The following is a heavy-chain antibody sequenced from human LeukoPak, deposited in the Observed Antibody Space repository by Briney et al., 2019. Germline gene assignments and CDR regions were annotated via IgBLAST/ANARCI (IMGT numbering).Heavy chain of an antibody. V-gene: IGHV3-21*04. CDR2: ISSSSSYI. Sequence: PGGSLRLSCAASGFTFSSYSMNWVRQAPGKGLEWVSSISSSSSYIYYADSVKGRFTISRDDAKNSLYLQMNSLRAEDTALYYCAREQVTLKNFYYYMDVWGKGTTVTVSS. J-gene: IGHJ6*03. CDR1: GFTFSSYS. CDR3: AREQVTLKNFYYYMDV.